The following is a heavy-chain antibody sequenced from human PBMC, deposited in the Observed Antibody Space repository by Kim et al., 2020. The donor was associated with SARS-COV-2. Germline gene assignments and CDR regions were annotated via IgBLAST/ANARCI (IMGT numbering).Heavy chain of an antibody. J-gene: IGHJ6*02. Sequence: SETLSLTCTVSGGSISSGSYYWSWIRQPAGKGLEWIGRIYTSGSTNYNPSLKSRVTISVDTSKNQFSLKLSSVTAADTAVYYCARDIVATNLNDSFPHYYYYYGMDVWGQGTTVTVSS. V-gene: IGHV4-61*02. CDR2: IYTSGST. CDR3: ARDIVATNLNDSFPHYYYYYGMDV. D-gene: IGHD5-12*01. CDR1: GGSISSGSYY.